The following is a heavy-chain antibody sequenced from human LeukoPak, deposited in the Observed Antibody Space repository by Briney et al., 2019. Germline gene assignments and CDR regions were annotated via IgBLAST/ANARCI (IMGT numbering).Heavy chain of an antibody. CDR1: GFTFSSYA. V-gene: IGHV3-23*01. Sequence: GGSLRLSCAASGFTFSSYAMSWVRQAPGKGLKWVSAISGSGGSTYYADSVKGRFTISRDNSKNTLYLQMNSLRAEDTAVYYCAKVVYYYDSSGYYYVSWGQGTLVTVSS. D-gene: IGHD3-22*01. CDR3: AKVVYYYDSSGYYYVS. J-gene: IGHJ4*02. CDR2: ISGSGGST.